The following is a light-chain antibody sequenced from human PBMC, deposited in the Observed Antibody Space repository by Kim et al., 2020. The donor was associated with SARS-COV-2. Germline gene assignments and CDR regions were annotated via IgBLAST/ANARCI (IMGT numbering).Light chain of an antibody. CDR3: KQYDNLPYT. Sequence: DIQMTQSPSSLSASVGDRVTITCQASQGISNYLNWYQQKPGKAPKLLIYDASNLETGVPSRFSGSGSGTDFTFTISSLQPEDIATYYCKQYDNLPYTFGQGTKLEI. CDR1: QGISNY. CDR2: DAS. J-gene: IGKJ2*01. V-gene: IGKV1-33*01.